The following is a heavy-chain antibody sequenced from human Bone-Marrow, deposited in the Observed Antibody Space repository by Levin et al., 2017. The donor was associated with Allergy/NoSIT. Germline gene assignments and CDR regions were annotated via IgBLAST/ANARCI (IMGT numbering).Heavy chain of an antibody. CDR1: GGSISSSSYY. CDR2: IYYSGST. CDR3: ARHGPVMITFLTGFDY. Sequence: TSETLSLTCTVSGGSISSSSYYWGWIRQPPGKGLEWIGSIYYSGSTYYNPSLKSRVTISVDTSKNQFSLKLSSVTAADTAVYYCARHGPVMITFLTGFDYWGQGTLVTVSS. J-gene: IGHJ4*02. V-gene: IGHV4-39*01. D-gene: IGHD3-16*01.